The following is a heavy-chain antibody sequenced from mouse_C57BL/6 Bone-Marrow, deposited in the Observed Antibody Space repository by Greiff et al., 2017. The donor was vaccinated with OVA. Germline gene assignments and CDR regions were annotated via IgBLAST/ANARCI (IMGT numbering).Heavy chain of an antibody. CDR1: GYTFTSYW. V-gene: IGHV1-64*01. J-gene: IGHJ3*01. D-gene: IGHD1-1*01. CDR3: ARSLYYYGSSPWFAY. CDR2: IHPNSGST. Sequence: VQLQQPGAELVKPGASVKLSCKASGYTFTSYWMHWVKQRPGQGLEWIGMIHPNSGSTNYNEKFKSKATLTVDKSSSTAYMQLSSLTSEDSAVYYCARSLYYYGSSPWFAYWGQGTLVTVSA.